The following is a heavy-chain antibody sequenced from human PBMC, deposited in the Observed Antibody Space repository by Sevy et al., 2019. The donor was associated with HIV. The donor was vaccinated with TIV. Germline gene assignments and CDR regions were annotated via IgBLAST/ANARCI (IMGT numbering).Heavy chain of an antibody. CDR2: ISSSGSTI. CDR3: ARDPTSSHFDY. V-gene: IGHV3-48*03. Sequence: GGSLRLSCAASGFTFSSYEMNWVRQAPGKGLEWVSYISSSGSTIYYADSVKGRFTISRDNAKNLLYLQMNSLRAEDTAVYYCARDPTSSHFDYWGQGTLVTVSS. CDR1: GFTFSSYE. D-gene: IGHD1-26*01. J-gene: IGHJ4*02.